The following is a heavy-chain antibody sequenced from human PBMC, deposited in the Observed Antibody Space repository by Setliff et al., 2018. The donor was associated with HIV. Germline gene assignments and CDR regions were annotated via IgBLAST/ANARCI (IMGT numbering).Heavy chain of an antibody. Sequence: SETLSLTCTVSGGSISSSSYYWGWIRKPPGKGLEWLGTIYYSGSTYYNPSLKSRVTLSVDTSKNQISLKLSAVTAADTAVYYCARHDSRGPRSAFDLWGRGTMVTVSS. CDR1: GGSISSSSYY. J-gene: IGHJ3*01. CDR2: IYYSGST. V-gene: IGHV4-39*01. D-gene: IGHD2-21*01. CDR3: ARHDSRGPRSAFDL.